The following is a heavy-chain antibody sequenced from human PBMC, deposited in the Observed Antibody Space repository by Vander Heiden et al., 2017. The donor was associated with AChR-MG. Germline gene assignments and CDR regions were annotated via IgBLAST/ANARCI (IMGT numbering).Heavy chain of an antibody. J-gene: IGHJ3*02. Sequence: EVQVVESGGGLVQPGGSLRPSCAASGSTFSTYWLGWVRTAPGKGLGWVANIKEDGSEKYYVGSVKGRFTISRDNVKNSLYLQMNSLRAEDTAVYYCARDVPDLTPKFYAFDSWGQGTMVIVSS. D-gene: IGHD3-3*01. CDR3: ARDVPDLTPKFYAFDS. V-gene: IGHV3-7*01. CDR2: IKEDGSEK. CDR1: GSTFSTYW.